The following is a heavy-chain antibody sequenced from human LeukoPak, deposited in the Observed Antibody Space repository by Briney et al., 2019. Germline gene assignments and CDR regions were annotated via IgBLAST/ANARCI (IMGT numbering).Heavy chain of an antibody. J-gene: IGHJ3*02. V-gene: IGHV3-30*02. CDR2: IRYDGTNK. Sequence: GGSLRLSCAASGFTFSSYGMNWVRQAPGKGLEWVAFIRYDGTNKYYGDSVKGRFTISRGNSKNTLCLQMNSLSAEDTAVYYCAKYHRTAADLNDAFDIWGQGTTVTVSS. CDR3: AKYHRTAADLNDAFDI. CDR1: GFTFSSYG. D-gene: IGHD6-25*01.